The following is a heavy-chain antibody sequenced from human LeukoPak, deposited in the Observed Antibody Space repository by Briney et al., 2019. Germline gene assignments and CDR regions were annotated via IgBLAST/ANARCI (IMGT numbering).Heavy chain of an antibody. Sequence: SETLSLTCAVSGGSISIYYWSWIRQPPGKGLGWIGTFYNSGSTTYNSSLKSRVTISGDTSKNQFSLKLSSVTAADTAVYYCTRDRELGFWGQGILVTVSS. J-gene: IGHJ4*02. D-gene: IGHD1-26*01. V-gene: IGHV4-59*01. CDR2: FYNSGST. CDR3: TRDRELGF. CDR1: GGSISIYY.